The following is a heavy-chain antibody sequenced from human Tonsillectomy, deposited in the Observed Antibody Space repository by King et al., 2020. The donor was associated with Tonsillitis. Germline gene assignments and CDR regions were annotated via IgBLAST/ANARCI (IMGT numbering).Heavy chain of an antibody. D-gene: IGHD6-19*01. CDR3: ASSSIAVAGTLAFDI. V-gene: IGHV4-39*01. Sequence: QMQLQESGPGLVKPLETLSLTCTVSGGSISSSSYYWGWIRQPPGKGLEWIGSIYYSGSTYYNPSLKSRVTISVDTSKNQFSLKLSSVTAADTAVYYCASSSIAVAGTLAFDIWGQGTMVTVSS. CDR2: IYYSGST. CDR1: GGSISSSSYY. J-gene: IGHJ3*02.